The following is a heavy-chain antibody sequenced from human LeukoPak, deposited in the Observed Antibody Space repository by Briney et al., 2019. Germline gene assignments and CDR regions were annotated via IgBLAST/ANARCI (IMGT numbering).Heavy chain of an antibody. J-gene: IGHJ6*03. CDR3: ARGHGSYYYYMDV. Sequence: GASVKVSCKASGYTFTDFYMLWVRQAPGQGLEWMGWINPNSGGTDYAQKFQGRVTMTRDTSASTAYMELSRLRSDDTAVYHCARGHGSYYYYMDVWGKGTTVTVSS. CDR2: INPNSGGT. V-gene: IGHV1-2*02. D-gene: IGHD3-10*01. CDR1: GYTFTDFY.